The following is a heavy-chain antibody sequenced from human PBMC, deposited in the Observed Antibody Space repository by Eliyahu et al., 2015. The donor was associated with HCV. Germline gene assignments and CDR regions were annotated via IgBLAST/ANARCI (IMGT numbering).Heavy chain of an antibody. CDR3: AREVDRAAETDAFDI. CDR1: GGSISSANHX. D-gene: IGHD5-18*01. Sequence: QVQLQESGPGLVKPSQTLSLTCTVXGGSISSANHXWSWIRQRPGEGLEWXAYIXYTGRAVYNPSLKSRVTISVDTSKNLFSLELTSVTAADTAIYYCAREVDRAAETDAFDIWGQGTMVTVSS. V-gene: IGHV4-31*03. CDR2: IXYTGRA. J-gene: IGHJ3*02.